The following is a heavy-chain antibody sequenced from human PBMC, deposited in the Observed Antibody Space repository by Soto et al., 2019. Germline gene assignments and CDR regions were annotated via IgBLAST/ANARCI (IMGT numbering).Heavy chain of an antibody. CDR1: GASISRGGSS. CDR3: ARGLAVRGSYGLDV. V-gene: IGHV4-30-2*01. Sequence: KSSETLSLTCAVSGASISRGGSSWSWIRQAPGTGLEWIGYVYHNGITNYNPSLKSRATISVDKSQNQFSLSLNSVTAADTAVYYCARGLAVRGSYGLDVWGQGTTVTVSS. J-gene: IGHJ6*02. D-gene: IGHD3-10*01. CDR2: VYHNGIT.